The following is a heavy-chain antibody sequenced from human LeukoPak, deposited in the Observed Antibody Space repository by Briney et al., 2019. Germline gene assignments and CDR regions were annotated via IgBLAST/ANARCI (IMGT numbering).Heavy chain of an antibody. CDR1: GGSISSGSYY. V-gene: IGHV4-30-2*01. CDR2: INHSGST. D-gene: IGHD2-2*01. Sequence: PSQTLSLTCAVSGGSISSGSYYWSWIRQPPGKGLEWIGEINHSGSTNYNPSLKSRVTISVDTSKNQFSLKLSSLTAADTAVYYCARSARPRYCSSTSCRYAEYFQHWGQGTLVTVSS. CDR3: ARSARPRYCSSTSCRYAEYFQH. J-gene: IGHJ1*01.